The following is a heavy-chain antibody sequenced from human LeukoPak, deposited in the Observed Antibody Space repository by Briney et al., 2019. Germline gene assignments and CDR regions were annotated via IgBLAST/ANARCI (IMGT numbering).Heavy chain of an antibody. Sequence: GGSLRLSCAASGFTFSSYAMSWVRQAPGKGLEWVSAISGSGGSTYYADSVKGRFTISRDNSKNTLYLQMNSLRAEDTAVYYCAKEVGVAARGAYYYYYMDVWGKGTTVTVSS. CDR3: AKEVGVAARGAYYYYYMDV. D-gene: IGHD6-6*01. CDR1: GFTFSSYA. V-gene: IGHV3-23*01. CDR2: ISGSGGST. J-gene: IGHJ6*03.